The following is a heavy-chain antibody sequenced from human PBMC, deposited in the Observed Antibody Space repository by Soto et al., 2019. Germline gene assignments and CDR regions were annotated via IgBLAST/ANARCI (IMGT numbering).Heavy chain of an antibody. CDR2: IYYSGST. J-gene: IGHJ4*02. D-gene: IGHD3-3*01. V-gene: IGHV4-59*01. Sequence: QVQLQESGPGLVKPSETLSLTCTVSGGSISSYYWSWIRQPPGKGLEWIGYIYYSGSTNYNPSLKSRVTISVDTSKSQFSLKLSSVTAADTAVYYCARSGDHLDYDFWSGYQFFPSDYWGQGTLVTVSS. CDR3: ARSGDHLDYDFWSGYQFFPSDY. CDR1: GGSISSYY.